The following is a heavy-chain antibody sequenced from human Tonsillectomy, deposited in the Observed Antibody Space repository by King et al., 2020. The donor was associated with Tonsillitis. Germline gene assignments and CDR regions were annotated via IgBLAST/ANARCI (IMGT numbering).Heavy chain of an antibody. CDR1: GFTFSDYY. Sequence: VQLVESGGGLVKPGGSLRLSCAASGFTFSDYYMSLIRQAPGKGLVWVSYIRSSGSIIYYADSVKGRFTISRDNAKNSLYLQMHSLRAEDTAVDYCAREGTMIVARYFQHWGQGTLVTVSS. D-gene: IGHD3-22*01. J-gene: IGHJ1*01. CDR2: IRSSGSII. CDR3: AREGTMIVARYFQH. V-gene: IGHV3-11*01.